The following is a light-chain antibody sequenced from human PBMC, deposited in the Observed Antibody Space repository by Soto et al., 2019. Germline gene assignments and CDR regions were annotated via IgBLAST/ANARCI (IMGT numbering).Light chain of an antibody. J-gene: IGLJ2*01. V-gene: IGLV2-14*01. CDR3: TSYTSSSTLV. CDR2: DVT. CDR1: SSDVGAYDF. Sequence: QSALTQPASVSGSPGQSITISCTGTSSDVGAYDFVSWYQHSPGKAPKLVTFDVTHRPPGISDRFSGSKSANTASLTISGLQAADEAFYYCTSYTSSSTLVIGGGTKLTVL.